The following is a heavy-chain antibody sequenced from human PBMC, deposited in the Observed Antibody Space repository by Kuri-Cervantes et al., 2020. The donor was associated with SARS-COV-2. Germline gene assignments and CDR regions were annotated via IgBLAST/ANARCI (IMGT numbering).Heavy chain of an antibody. CDR2: INHSGST. CDR1: GGSFSGYY. CDR3: AGGYCSSTSCYSPLDY. J-gene: IGHJ4*02. D-gene: IGHD2-2*01. Sequence: GSLRLSCAVYGGSFSGYYWSWIRQPPGKGLEWIGEINHSGSTNYNPSLKSRVTVSVDTSKNQFSLKLSSVTAADTAVYYCAGGYCSSTSCYSPLDYWGQGTLVTVSS. V-gene: IGHV4-34*01.